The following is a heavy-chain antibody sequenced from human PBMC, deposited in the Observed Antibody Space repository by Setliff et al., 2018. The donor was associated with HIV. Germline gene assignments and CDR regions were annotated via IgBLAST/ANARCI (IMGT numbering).Heavy chain of an antibody. J-gene: IGHJ6*03. D-gene: IGHD2-21*02. CDR1: GFTFNDYY. CDR3: AGVRETSGGYWGNFYYYMDV. V-gene: IGHV3-11*01. Sequence: GGSLRLSCAASGFTFNDYYMSWIRQAPGKGLEWLSYITSSGSRVYYADSVEGRFTTSRDNARNTLYLQMNSLRDEDTAVYFCAGVRETSGGYWGNFYYYMDVWGKGTTVTVSS. CDR2: ITSSGSRV.